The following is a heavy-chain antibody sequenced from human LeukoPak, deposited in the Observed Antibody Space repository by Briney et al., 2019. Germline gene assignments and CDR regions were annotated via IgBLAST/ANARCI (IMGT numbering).Heavy chain of an antibody. V-gene: IGHV3-30-3*01. CDR3: ARVEYYDSSGYLPPRHYYGMDV. J-gene: IGHJ6*02. CDR2: ISYGGSNK. D-gene: IGHD3-22*01. CDR1: GFTFSSYA. Sequence: GGSLRLSCAASGFTFSSYAMHWVRQAPGKGLEWVAVISYGGSNKYYADSVKGRFTISRDNSKNTLYLQMNSLRAEDTAVYYCARVEYYDSSGYLPPRHYYGMDVWGQGTTVTVSS.